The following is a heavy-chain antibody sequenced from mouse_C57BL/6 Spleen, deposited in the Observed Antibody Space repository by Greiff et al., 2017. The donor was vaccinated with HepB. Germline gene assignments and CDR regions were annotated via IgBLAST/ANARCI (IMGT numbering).Heavy chain of an antibody. V-gene: IGHV1-64*01. CDR1: GYTFTSYW. J-gene: IGHJ2*01. D-gene: IGHD1-1*01. CDR3: ARSLYGSSFFDY. Sequence: QVQLKQPGAELVKPGASVKLSCKASGYTFTSYWMHWVKQRPGQGLEWIGMIHPNSGSTNYNEKFKSKATLTVDKSSSTAYMQLSSLTSEDSAVYYCARSLYGSSFFDYWGQGTTLTVSS. CDR2: IHPNSGST.